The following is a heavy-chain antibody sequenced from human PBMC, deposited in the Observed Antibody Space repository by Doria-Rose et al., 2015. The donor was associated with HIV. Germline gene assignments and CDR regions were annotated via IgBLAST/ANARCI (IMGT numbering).Heavy chain of an antibody. D-gene: IGHD6-13*01. Sequence: QITLKESGPALVKPTETLTLTRTVSGVSLSSPGMGVSWIRQPPGKALEWLANIFSDDERSYKTSLKSRLTIPRVTSKSQVVLTMTDMDPVDTATYYCARIKSSRWYHKYYFDFWGQGTLVIVSA. V-gene: IGHV2-26*01. CDR2: IFSDDER. CDR1: GVSLSSPGMG. CDR3: ARIKSSRWYHKYYFDF. J-gene: IGHJ4*02.